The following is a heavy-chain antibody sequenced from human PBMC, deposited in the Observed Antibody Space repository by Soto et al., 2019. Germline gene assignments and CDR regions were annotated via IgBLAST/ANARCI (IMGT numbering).Heavy chain of an antibody. D-gene: IGHD2-15*01. Sequence: GGSLRLSCAASGFTFSDYYMSWIRQAPGKGLEWVSYISSSGSTIYYADSVKGRFTISRDNAKNSLYLQMNSLRAEDTAVYYCARDLTYCSGGSCYHYDAFDIWGQGTMVTVSS. CDR2: ISSSGSTI. CDR3: ARDLTYCSGGSCYHYDAFDI. J-gene: IGHJ3*02. V-gene: IGHV3-11*01. CDR1: GFTFSDYY.